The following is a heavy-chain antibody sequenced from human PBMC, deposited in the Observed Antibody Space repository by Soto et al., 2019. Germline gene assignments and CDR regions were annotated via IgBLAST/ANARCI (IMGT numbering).Heavy chain of an antibody. CDR1: GFTFDDYA. CDR2: ISWNIGSI. V-gene: IGHV3-9*01. J-gene: IGHJ3*02. Sequence: EVQLVESGGGLVQPGRSLRLSCAASGFTFDDYAMHWVRQAPGKGLEWVSGISWNIGSIGYADSVKGRFTISRDNAKNSLYLQMISLRAEDTALYYCAKDTRAGRPMVIWTGFSSAFDIWGQGTMVTDSS. CDR3: AKDTRAGRPMVIWTGFSSAFDI. D-gene: IGHD3-9*01.